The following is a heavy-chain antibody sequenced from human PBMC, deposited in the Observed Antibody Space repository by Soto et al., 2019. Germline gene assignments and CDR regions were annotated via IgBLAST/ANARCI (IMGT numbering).Heavy chain of an antibody. CDR1: GYTLTSYA. J-gene: IGHJ6*02. CDR2: INAGNGNT. Sequence: ASVKVSCKASGYTLTSYAMHWVRQAPGQRLEWMGWINAGNGNTKYSQKFQGRVTITRDTSASTAYMELSSLRSEDTAVYYCARPLYYYYGMDVWGQGTTVTVSS. V-gene: IGHV1-3*01. CDR3: ARPLYYYYGMDV.